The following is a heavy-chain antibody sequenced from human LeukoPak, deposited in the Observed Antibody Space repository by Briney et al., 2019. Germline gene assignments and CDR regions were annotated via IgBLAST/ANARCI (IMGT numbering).Heavy chain of an antibody. V-gene: IGHV4-59*01. CDR3: ASSGVDSSGWYYFDY. J-gene: IGHJ4*02. Sequence: SETLSLTCTVSGGSISSYYWSWIRQPPGKGLEWIGYIYYSGSTNYNPSLKSRVTISVDTSKNQFSLKLSSVTAADTAVYYCASSGVDSSGWYYFDYWGQGTLVTVSS. D-gene: IGHD6-19*01. CDR1: GGSISSYY. CDR2: IYYSGST.